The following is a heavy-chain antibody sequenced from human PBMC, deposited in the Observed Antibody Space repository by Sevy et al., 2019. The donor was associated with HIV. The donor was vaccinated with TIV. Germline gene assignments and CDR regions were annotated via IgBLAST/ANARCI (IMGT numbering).Heavy chain of an antibody. J-gene: IGHJ6*03. Sequence: SDTLSLTCTVSGGSISSSSYYWGWIRQPPGKGLEWIGSIYYSGSTYYNPSLKSRVTISVDTSKNQFSLKLSSVTAADTAVYYCARIVPAAIHNYCYYYMDVWGKGTTVTVSS. CDR2: IYYSGST. D-gene: IGHD2-2*01. CDR1: GGSISSSSYY. V-gene: IGHV4-39*01. CDR3: ARIVPAAIHNYCYYYMDV.